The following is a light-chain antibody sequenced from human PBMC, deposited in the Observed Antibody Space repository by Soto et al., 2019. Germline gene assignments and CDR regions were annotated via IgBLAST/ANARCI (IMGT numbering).Light chain of an antibody. CDR1: QSISNL. V-gene: IGKV1-39*01. Sequence: DIQMTQSPSSLSASVGDRVTITCRASQSISNLLNWYQHKPGKAPKLLIYGTSTLQSGVPSRFSGSGSGTDFTLTISSLQREDFATYYCQQCYSSSWTFGQGTKVEIK. CDR2: GTS. J-gene: IGKJ1*01. CDR3: QQCYSSSWT.